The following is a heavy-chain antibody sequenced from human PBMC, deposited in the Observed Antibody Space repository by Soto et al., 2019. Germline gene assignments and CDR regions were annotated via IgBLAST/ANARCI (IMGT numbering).Heavy chain of an antibody. J-gene: IGHJ6*02. V-gene: IGHV3-33*01. CDR1: GFTFSGYG. CDR2: IWYDGSNK. D-gene: IGHD3-10*01. Sequence: QVQLVESGGGVDQPGRSLRLSCAASGFTFSGYGMHWVRQAPGKGLEWVAGIWYDGSNKHYADSVKGRFTISRDNSKNTLYLQMNSLRAEDTAVYYCARGHYYGSGSYYNPYYGMDVWGHGTTVTVSS. CDR3: ARGHYYGSGSYYNPYYGMDV.